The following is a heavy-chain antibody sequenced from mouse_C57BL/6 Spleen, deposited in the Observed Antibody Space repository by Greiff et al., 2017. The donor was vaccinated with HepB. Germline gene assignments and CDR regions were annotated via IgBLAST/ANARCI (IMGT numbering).Heavy chain of an antibody. CDR2: IYPGSGST. Sequence: VQLQQPGAELVKPGASVKMSCKASGYTFTSYWITWVKQRPGQGLEWIGVIYPGSGSTNYNEKFKSKATLTVDTSSSTAYMQLSSLTSEDSVVYYCARDYGSSFYYAMDYWGQGTSVTVSS. V-gene: IGHV1-55*01. D-gene: IGHD1-1*01. J-gene: IGHJ4*01. CDR1: GYTFTSYW. CDR3: ARDYGSSFYYAMDY.